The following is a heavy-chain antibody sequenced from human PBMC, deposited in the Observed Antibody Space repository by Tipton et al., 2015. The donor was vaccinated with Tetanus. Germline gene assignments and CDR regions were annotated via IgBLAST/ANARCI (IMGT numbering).Heavy chain of an antibody. CDR3: ARTWGVWVTSIDAFDI. D-gene: IGHD3-16*01. Sequence: TFSHYWMSWVRQAPGQGLEWIGNIYYSGSTDYNPSLKSRVAISVDTSKNQFSLKLSSVTAADTAVYYCARTWGVWVTSIDAFDIWGQGTKVAVSS. CDR2: IYYSGST. J-gene: IGHJ3*02. V-gene: IGHV4-39*01. CDR1: TFSHYW.